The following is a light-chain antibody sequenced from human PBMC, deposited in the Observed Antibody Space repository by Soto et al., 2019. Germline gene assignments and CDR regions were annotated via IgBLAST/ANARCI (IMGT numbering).Light chain of an antibody. CDR3: QHSYSDLIA. CDR1: QTISSY. J-gene: IGKJ5*01. Sequence: SLSPASLSASKGDRVTITCRASQTISSYLNWYQQKPGKAPKLLIYTASSLKSGVPSRFSGSGSGTDFTLTISSLQPEDFATYYCQHSYSDLIAFGQGTRLEI. V-gene: IGKV1-39*01. CDR2: TAS.